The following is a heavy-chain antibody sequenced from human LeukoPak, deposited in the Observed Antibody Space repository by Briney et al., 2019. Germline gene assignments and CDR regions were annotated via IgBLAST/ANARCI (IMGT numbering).Heavy chain of an antibody. Sequence: SETLSLTCTVSGGPISSSSYYWGWIRQPPGTGLEWIGSIYYSGSTYYNPSLKSRVTISVDTSKNQFSLKLSSVTAADTAVYYCARHRSDYDILTGYSTLGYYFDYWGQGTLVTVSS. J-gene: IGHJ4*02. V-gene: IGHV4-39*01. CDR1: GGPISSSSYY. CDR3: ARHRSDYDILTGYSTLGYYFDY. CDR2: IYYSGST. D-gene: IGHD3-9*01.